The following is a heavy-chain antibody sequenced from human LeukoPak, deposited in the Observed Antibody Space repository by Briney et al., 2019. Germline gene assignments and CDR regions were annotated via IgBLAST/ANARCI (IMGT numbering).Heavy chain of an antibody. CDR3: AKPHSDYDILVPYFDY. J-gene: IGHJ4*02. D-gene: IGHD3-9*01. V-gene: IGHV3-30*18. Sequence: GGSLRLSCAASGFTFSSYGMHWVRQAPGKGLEWVAVISYDGSNKYYADSVKGRFTISRDNSKNTLYLQMNSLRAEGTAVYYCAKPHSDYDILVPYFDYRGQGTLVTVSS. CDR2: ISYDGSNK. CDR1: GFTFSSYG.